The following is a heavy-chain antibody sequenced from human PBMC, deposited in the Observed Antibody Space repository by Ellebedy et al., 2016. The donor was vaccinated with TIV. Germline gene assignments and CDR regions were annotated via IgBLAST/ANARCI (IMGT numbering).Heavy chain of an antibody. D-gene: IGHD3-9*01. CDR2: ISYSWST. CDR1: GGSISSSSYY. Sequence: MPSETLSLTCTVSGGSISSSSYYWGWIRPPPGKGLEWIGSISYSWSTYYNPSLKRRVTISVDTSKNQFSRKLSSATAADTAVYYCARELRYFDWFLKGFDYWGQGTLVTVSS. CDR3: ARELRYFDWFLKGFDY. V-gene: IGHV4-39*02. J-gene: IGHJ4*02.